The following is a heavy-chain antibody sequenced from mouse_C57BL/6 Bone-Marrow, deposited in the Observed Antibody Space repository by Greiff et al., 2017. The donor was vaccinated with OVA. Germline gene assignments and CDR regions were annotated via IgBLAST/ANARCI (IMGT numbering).Heavy chain of an antibody. CDR1: GFTFSDYY. J-gene: IGHJ2*01. CDR2: ISNGGGST. Sequence: EVQLVESGGGLVQPGGSLKLSCAASGFTFSDYYMYWVRQTPEKRLEWVAYISNGGGSTYYPDTVKGRFTISRDNAKNTLYLQMSRLKSEDTAMYYCARLDYYGSSWDYWGQGTTLTVSS. CDR3: ARLDYYGSSWDY. V-gene: IGHV5-12*01. D-gene: IGHD1-1*01.